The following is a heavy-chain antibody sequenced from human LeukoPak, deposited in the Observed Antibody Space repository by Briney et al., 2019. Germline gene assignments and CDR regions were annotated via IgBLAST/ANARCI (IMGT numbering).Heavy chain of an antibody. V-gene: IGHV4-59*08. D-gene: IGHD2-21*02. Sequence: SETLSLTCTVSGGSISSYYWSWIRQPPGEGLEWIGYISYTGSTNCSPSLKSRLTMSLDTSKNQFSLRLSSVTAADTAVYFCARHVVVTAPLGYWGQGTRVTVSS. CDR1: GGSISSYY. J-gene: IGHJ4*02. CDR2: ISYTGST. CDR3: ARHVVVTAPLGY.